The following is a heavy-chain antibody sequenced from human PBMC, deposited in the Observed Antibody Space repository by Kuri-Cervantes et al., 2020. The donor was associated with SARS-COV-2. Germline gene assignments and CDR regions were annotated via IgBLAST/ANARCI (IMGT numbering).Heavy chain of an antibody. D-gene: IGHD3-3*01. V-gene: IGHV4-59*08. CDR2: TYYSGST. J-gene: IGHJ6*02. CDR3: ARHGFDFWSGYARAYYYYYGMDV. Sequence: SETLSLTCTVSGGSISSYYWSWIRQPPGKGLEWIGYTYYSGSTNYNPSLKSRVTISVDTSKNQFSLKLSSVTAADTAVYYCARHGFDFWSGYARAYYYYYGMDVWGQGTTVTVSS. CDR1: GGSISSYY.